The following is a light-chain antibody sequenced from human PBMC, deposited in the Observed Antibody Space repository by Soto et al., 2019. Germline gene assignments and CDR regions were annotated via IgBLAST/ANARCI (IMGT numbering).Light chain of an antibody. CDR2: DVN. CDR1: SSDVGGYNY. CDR3: SSYTSSNTLV. V-gene: IGLV2-14*01. Sequence: QSVLSQPASVSGSPGQSIAISCTGTSSDVGGYNYVCWYQQHPGKAPKLMIYDVNIRPSGVSDRFSGSKSGNTASLTISGLQAQDEADYYCSSYTSSNTLVFGTGTKVTVL. J-gene: IGLJ1*01.